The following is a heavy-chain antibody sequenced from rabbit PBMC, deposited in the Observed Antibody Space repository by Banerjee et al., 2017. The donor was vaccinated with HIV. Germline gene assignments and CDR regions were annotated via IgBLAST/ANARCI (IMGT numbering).Heavy chain of an antibody. CDR3: AREESEWLGWDL. Sequence: QEQLEESGGGLAKPEGSLTLTCKASGFDLSSSYWICWVRQAPGKGLEWIACIYTGSGSALYVSWAKGRFTISKTSSTTVTLQMTSLTAADTATYFCAREESEWLGWDLWGPGTLVTVS. J-gene: IGHJ4*01. CDR2: IYTGSGSA. CDR1: GFDLSSSYW. V-gene: IGHV1S45*01. D-gene: IGHD4-1*01.